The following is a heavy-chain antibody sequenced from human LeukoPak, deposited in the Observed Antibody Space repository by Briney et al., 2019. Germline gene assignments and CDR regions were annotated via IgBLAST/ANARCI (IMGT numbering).Heavy chain of an antibody. CDR3: ARDDKYSGYDSDY. CDR2: ISYDGSNK. CDR1: GFTFSSYA. D-gene: IGHD5-12*01. V-gene: IGHV3-30-3*01. J-gene: IGHJ4*02. Sequence: PGGSLRLSCAASGFTFSSYAMHWVRQAPGKGLEWVAVISYDGSNKYYADSVKGRFTISRDNSKNTLYLQMSSLRAEDTAVYYCARDDKYSGYDSDYWGQGTLATVSS.